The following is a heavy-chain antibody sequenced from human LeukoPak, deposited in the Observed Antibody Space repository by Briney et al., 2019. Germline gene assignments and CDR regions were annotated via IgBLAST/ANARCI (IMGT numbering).Heavy chain of an antibody. J-gene: IGHJ4*02. Sequence: GGSLRLSCAASGFTFSSYAMHWVRQAPGKGLEWVAVISYDGSNKYYADSVKGRFTISRDNAQNSLYLHMDSLRVDDTAVYYCARGGSSDWAFGGPGTLVTVSS. D-gene: IGHD2-2*01. V-gene: IGHV3-30-3*01. CDR3: ARGGSSDWAF. CDR1: GFTFSSYA. CDR2: ISYDGSNK.